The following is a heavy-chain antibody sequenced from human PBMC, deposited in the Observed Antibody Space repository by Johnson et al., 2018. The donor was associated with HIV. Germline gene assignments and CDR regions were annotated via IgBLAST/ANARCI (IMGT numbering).Heavy chain of an antibody. CDR2: ISWNSGSI. CDR1: GFTFDDYA. CDR3: AKSVTVAAAVSAAFDI. D-gene: IGHD6-13*01. Sequence: VQLVESGGGLVKPGGSLRLSCAASGFTFDDYAMHWVRQAPGKGLEWVSGISWNSGSIGYADSVKGRFTISRDNAKNSLYLQMNSLRAEDTALYYCAKSVTVAAAVSAAFDIWGQGTMVTVSS. J-gene: IGHJ3*02. V-gene: IGHV3-9*01.